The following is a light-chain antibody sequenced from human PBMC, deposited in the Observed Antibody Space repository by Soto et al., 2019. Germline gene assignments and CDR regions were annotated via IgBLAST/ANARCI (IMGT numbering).Light chain of an antibody. CDR2: SDT. Sequence: SYELTQPPSVSVAPGETARISCGGNNIGSKGVHWYQQKPGQAPVLVIYSDTDLPPVIPERFSGSNSANMATLAISRVEAGDEVDYYCQVWDSGSAHVIFGGGTKLTVL. J-gene: IGLJ2*01. CDR1: NIGSKG. CDR3: QVWDSGSAHVI. V-gene: IGLV3-21*01.